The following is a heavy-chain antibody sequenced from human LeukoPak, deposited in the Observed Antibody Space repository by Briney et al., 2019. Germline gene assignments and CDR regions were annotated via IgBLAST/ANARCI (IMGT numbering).Heavy chain of an antibody. Sequence: PSETLSLTCTVSGGSISSYYWSWIRQPPGKGLEWIGYIYYSGSTNYNPSLKSRVTISVDTSKNQCSLKLSSVIAADTAVYYCARAAGYSYGSVGFAYWGQGTLVTVSS. J-gene: IGHJ4*02. CDR1: GGSISSYY. CDR3: ARAAGYSYGSVGFAY. CDR2: IYYSGST. V-gene: IGHV4-59*01. D-gene: IGHD5-18*01.